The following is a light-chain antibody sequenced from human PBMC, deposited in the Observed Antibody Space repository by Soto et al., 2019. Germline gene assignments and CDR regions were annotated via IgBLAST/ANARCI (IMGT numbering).Light chain of an antibody. Sequence: QSVLTQPASLSGSPGQSITISCTGTSSDVGGYNYVSWFQQHPGKAPKLMISDVSKRPSGVPDRFSGSKSGNTASLTISGLQAEDEADYYCCSYAGDLALFGGGTKLTVL. CDR2: DVS. CDR3: CSYAGDLAL. CDR1: SSDVGGYNY. V-gene: IGLV2-11*01. J-gene: IGLJ2*01.